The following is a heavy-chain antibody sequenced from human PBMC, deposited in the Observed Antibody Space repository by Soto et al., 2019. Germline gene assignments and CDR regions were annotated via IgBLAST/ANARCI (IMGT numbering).Heavy chain of an antibody. V-gene: IGHV4-39*01. CDR2: IYYSGST. J-gene: IGHJ4*02. Sequence: NPSETLSLTCTVSGGSISSSSYYWGWIRQPPGKGLEWIGSIYYSGSTYYNPSLKSRVTISVDTSKNQFSLKLSSVTAADTAVYYCARIYYYDSSGIDYWGQGTLVTGSS. CDR3: ARIYYYDSSGIDY. CDR1: GGSISSSSYY. D-gene: IGHD3-22*01.